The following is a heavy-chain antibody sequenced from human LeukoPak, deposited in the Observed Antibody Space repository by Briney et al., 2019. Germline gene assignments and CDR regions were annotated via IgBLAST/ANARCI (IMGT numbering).Heavy chain of an antibody. Sequence: GGSLRLSCAASGFTVGSNYMSWVRQAPGKGLEWVSVFYGDDNTHYADSVKGRFTISRDDSENTLYLHMNSLRAEDTAVYYCARDLNYWGQGTLVTVSS. V-gene: IGHV3-53*01. J-gene: IGHJ4*02. CDR2: FYGDDNT. CDR1: GFTVGSNY. CDR3: ARDLNY.